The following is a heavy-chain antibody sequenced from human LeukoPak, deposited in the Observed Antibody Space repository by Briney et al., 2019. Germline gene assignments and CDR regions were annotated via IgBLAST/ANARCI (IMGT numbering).Heavy chain of an antibody. D-gene: IGHD3-10*01. V-gene: IGHV4-34*01. Sequence: SETLSLTCAVYGGSFSGYYWSWIRQPPGKGLEWIGEINHSGSTNYNPSLKSRVTISVDTSKNQFSLKLSSVTAADTAVYYCARMGTMGDFDYWGQGTLVTVSS. CDR1: GGSFSGYY. CDR2: INHSGST. J-gene: IGHJ4*02. CDR3: ARMGTMGDFDY.